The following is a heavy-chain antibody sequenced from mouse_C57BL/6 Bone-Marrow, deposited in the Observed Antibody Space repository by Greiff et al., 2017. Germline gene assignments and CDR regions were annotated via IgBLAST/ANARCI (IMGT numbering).Heavy chain of an antibody. CDR3: ARSYLRTWFAY. CDR2: INPSSGYT. V-gene: IGHV1-4*01. CDR1: GYTFTSYT. D-gene: IGHD6-5*01. Sequence: VQLQQSGAELARPGASVKMSCKASGYTFTSYTMHWVKQRPGQCLEWIGYINPSSGYTKYNQKFKDKATLTADKSSSTAYMQLSSLTSEDSAVYYCARSYLRTWFAYWGQGTLVTVSA. J-gene: IGHJ3*01.